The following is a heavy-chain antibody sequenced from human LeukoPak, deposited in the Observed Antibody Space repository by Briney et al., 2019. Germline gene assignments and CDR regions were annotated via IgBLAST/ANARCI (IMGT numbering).Heavy chain of an antibody. CDR3: ARFIVVVTARFDP. CDR1: GGSISSGGYY. V-gene: IGHV4-31*03. CDR2: IYYSGSA. J-gene: IGHJ5*02. D-gene: IGHD2-21*02. Sequence: SETLSLTCTVSGGSISSGGYYWSWIRQHPGKGLEWIGYIYYSGSAYYNPSLKSRVTILVDTSKNQFSLKLSSVTAADTAVYYCARFIVVVTARFDPWGQGTLVTVSS.